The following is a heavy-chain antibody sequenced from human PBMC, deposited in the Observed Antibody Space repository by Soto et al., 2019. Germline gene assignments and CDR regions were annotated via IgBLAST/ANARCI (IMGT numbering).Heavy chain of an antibody. V-gene: IGHV4-59*01. CDR2: IYYSGST. J-gene: IGHJ6*02. Sequence: QVKLQESGPGLVKPSETLSLTCTVSGGSISIFYWSWIRQPTGKGLAWIGHIYYSGSTNYNPSLKIRVPVSLDTSKNQFSLKLTSATAADTAVYCCARVRNGLDVWGQGTTVTV. CDR3: ARVRNGLDV. CDR1: GGSISIFY.